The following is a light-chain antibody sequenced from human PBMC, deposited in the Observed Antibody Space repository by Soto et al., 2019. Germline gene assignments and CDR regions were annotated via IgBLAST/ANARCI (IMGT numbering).Light chain of an antibody. CDR2: GAS. CDR1: QSVSSNY. J-gene: IGKJ1*01. Sequence: EILLPQSPGTLSLSPGERATLSCRASQSVSSNYLAWYQQKPGQAPRLLIYGASSRATGIPDRFSGSGSGTDFTLTISRLEPEDFAVYYCQQYGSSRWTFGQGTKVDIK. V-gene: IGKV3-20*01. CDR3: QQYGSSRWT.